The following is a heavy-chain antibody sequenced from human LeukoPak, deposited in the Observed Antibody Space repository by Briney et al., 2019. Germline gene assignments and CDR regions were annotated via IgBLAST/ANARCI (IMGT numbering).Heavy chain of an antibody. CDR3: ARVNSVTTGDALDI. J-gene: IGHJ3*02. D-gene: IGHD4-17*01. Sequence: GGSLRLSCAASGFTFSTYWMAWVRQAPGKGLEWVANIKQGGSEKYYVDSVKGRFTISRDNARDSLHLQMNSLRVEDTALYYCARVNSVTTGDALDIWGQGTMVTVSS. CDR1: GFTFSTYW. V-gene: IGHV3-7*03. CDR2: IKQGGSEK.